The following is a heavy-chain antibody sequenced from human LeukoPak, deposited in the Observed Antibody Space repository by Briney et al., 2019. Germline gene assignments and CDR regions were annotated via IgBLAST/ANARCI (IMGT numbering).Heavy chain of an antibody. CDR1: GYSFTSYS. CDR2: INTYNGNT. V-gene: IGHV1-18*01. J-gene: IGHJ4*02. CDR3: ARDIAMAEYFDN. Sequence: GASVKVPCKASGYSFTSYSISWVRQAPGQGLEWIGWINTYNGNTNSVQKFQGRVTLTTDTSTSTAYMELRSLRSDDTALYYCARDIAMAEYFDNWGQGTLVTVSS. D-gene: IGHD5-24*01.